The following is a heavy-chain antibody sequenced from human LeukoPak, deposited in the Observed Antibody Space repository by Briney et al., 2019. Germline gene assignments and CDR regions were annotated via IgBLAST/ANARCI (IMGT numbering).Heavy chain of an antibody. CDR2: IHHSGSTY. J-gene: IGHJ4*02. CDR3: VRDRSRPNPFFDS. D-gene: IGHD6-13*01. CDR1: GGSISSGDYY. Sequence: SETLSLTCTVSGGSISSGDYYWSWIRQPPGKGLEWIGYIHHSGSTYYYNPSLKSRVTMSVDTSKNQFSLKLSSVGAADTAVYYCVRDRSRPNPFFDSWGQGTLVTVSS. V-gene: IGHV4-30-4*01.